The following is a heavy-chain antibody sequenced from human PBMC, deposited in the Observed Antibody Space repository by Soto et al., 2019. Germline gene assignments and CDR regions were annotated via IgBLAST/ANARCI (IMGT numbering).Heavy chain of an antibody. CDR2: INHSGST. V-gene: IGHV4-34*01. J-gene: IGHJ4*02. D-gene: IGHD3-10*01. CDR3: ERDKITRLFVY. Sequence: SDTLSLTCAVYGGSFSGYYWTWIRQPPGTGLEWIGEINHSGSTNYNPSLKSRVTISVDTSKNQFSLKLTSVTAADTAVYYCERDKITRLFVYWGQGTLVTSPQ. CDR1: GGSFSGYY.